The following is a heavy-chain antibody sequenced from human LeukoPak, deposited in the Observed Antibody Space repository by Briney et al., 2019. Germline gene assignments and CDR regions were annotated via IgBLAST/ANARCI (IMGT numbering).Heavy chain of an antibody. V-gene: IGHV3-66*01. D-gene: IGHD3-22*01. CDR2: IYSGGST. CDR1: GITVSSNY. Sequence: GGSLRLSWAASGITVSSNYMSWVRQAPGKGLEWVSVIYSGGSTYYADSVKGRFTISRDNSKNTLYLQMNSLRAEDTAVYYCARAVYYYDSSGYYRFYFDYWGQGTLLTVSS. J-gene: IGHJ4*02. CDR3: ARAVYYYDSSGYYRFYFDY.